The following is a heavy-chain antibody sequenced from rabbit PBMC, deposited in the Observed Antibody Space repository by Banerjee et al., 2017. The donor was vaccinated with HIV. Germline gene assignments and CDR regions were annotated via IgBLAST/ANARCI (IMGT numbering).Heavy chain of an antibody. J-gene: IGHJ4*01. CDR2: IDPVFGST. Sequence: QLKESGGGLVQPGGSLKLSCKASGFDFSSYYMSWVRQAPGKGLEWIGYIDPVFGSTYYASWVNGRFTISSHNAQNTLYLQLNSLTAADTATYFCARCPYDDYGDYSYFNLWGQGTLVTVS. D-gene: IGHD2-1*01. V-gene: IGHV1S7*01. CDR3: ARCPYDDYGDYSYFNL. CDR1: GFDFSSYY.